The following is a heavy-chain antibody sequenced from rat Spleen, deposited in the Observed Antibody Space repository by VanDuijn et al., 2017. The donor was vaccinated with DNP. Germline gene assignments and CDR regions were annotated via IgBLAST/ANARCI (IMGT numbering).Heavy chain of an antibody. J-gene: IGHJ2*01. CDR2: VSSSGTT. CDR1: GFSLISYS. D-gene: IGHD1-12*02. Sequence: VQLKESGPGLVQPSQTLSLTCTVSGFSLISYSVGWVRQSPQKGLEWIAAVSSSGTTYYNPALESRLSISRDTSKRQVFLKMNSLKTEDTAMYFCVRSDYNDDSHYYGYFDHWGQGVMVTVSS. V-gene: IGHV2-6*01. CDR3: VRSDYNDDSHYYGYFDH.